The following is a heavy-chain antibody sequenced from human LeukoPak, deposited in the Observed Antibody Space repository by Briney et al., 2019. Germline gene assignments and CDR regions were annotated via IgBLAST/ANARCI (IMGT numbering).Heavy chain of an antibody. CDR3: ARARLTYCSGGSCYSGSYMDV. CDR1: GYTFTGYY. J-gene: IGHJ6*03. V-gene: IGHV1-2*02. CDR2: INPNSGRT. Sequence: ASVKDSCKASGYTFTGYYMHWVRQAPGQGLEWMGWINPNSGRTNYAQKFQGRVTMTRDTSISTAYMELSRLRSDDTAVYYCARARLTYCSGGSCYSGSYMDVRGKGTTVTVSS. D-gene: IGHD2-15*01.